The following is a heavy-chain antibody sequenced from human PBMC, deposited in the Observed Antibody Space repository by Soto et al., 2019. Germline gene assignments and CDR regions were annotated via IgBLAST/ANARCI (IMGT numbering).Heavy chain of an antibody. CDR1: GGTFSSYA. J-gene: IGHJ4*02. D-gene: IGHD2-21*01. Sequence: GASVKVSCKASGGTFSSYAISWVRQAPGQGLEWMGGIIPIFGTANYAQKFQGRVTITADESTSTAYMELSSLRSEDTAVYYCARVFCGGSYFDYWGQGTLVTVSS. CDR3: ARVFCGGSYFDY. V-gene: IGHV1-69*13. CDR2: IIPIFGTA.